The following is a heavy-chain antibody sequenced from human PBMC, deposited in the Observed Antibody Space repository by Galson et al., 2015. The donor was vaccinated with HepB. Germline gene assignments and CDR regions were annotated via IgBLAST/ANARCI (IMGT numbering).Heavy chain of an antibody. J-gene: IGHJ6*02. D-gene: IGHD2-2*01. CDR3: ARGDIVVVPAASTTLTDYYYGMDV. CDR2: IIPIFGTA. V-gene: IGHV1-69*13. CDR1: GGTFSSYA. Sequence: SVKVSCKASGGTFSSYAISWVRQAPGQGLEWMGGIIPIFGTANYAQKFQGRVTITADESTSTAYMELSSLRSEGTAVYYCARGDIVVVPAASTTLTDYYYGMDVWGQGTTVTVSS.